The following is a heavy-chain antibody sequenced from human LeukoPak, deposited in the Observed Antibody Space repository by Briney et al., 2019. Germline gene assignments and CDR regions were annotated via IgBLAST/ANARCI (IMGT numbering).Heavy chain of an antibody. Sequence: SETLSLTCTVSAGSIRSYYWSWIRQPPGKGLELIGYIFNSGSTNYSPSLKSRVTMSLDTSKSQFSLRLNSVTAADTAVYYCAKIVGLPATMAYFDYWGQGILITVSS. CDR2: IFNSGST. CDR3: AKIVGLPATMAYFDY. V-gene: IGHV4-59*01. D-gene: IGHD2-2*01. CDR1: AGSIRSYY. J-gene: IGHJ4*02.